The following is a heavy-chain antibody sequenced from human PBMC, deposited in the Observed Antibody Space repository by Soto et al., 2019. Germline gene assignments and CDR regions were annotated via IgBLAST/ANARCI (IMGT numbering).Heavy chain of an antibody. CDR2: INHSGRV. J-gene: IGHJ5*01. V-gene: IGHV4-34*01. CDR1: GGSFSGHS. Sequence: SETLSLTCAVYGGSFSGHSWTWIRQSPGKGLEWIGDINHSGRVNYSPSLKSRVTISLDTSKNQFSLTLSAMTAADTAMYYCSTRAYDTNCYYRFDPWGQGTLVTVSS. D-gene: IGHD3-22*01. CDR3: STRAYDTNCYYRFDP.